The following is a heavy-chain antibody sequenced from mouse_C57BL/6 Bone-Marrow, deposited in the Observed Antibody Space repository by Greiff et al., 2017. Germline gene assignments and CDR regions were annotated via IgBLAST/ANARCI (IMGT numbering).Heavy chain of an antibody. D-gene: IGHD2-5*01. V-gene: IGHV1-59*01. J-gene: IGHJ4*01. CDR1: GYTFTSYW. CDR3: ASIVTTRYYAMDY. CDR2: IDPSDSYT. Sequence: QVQLQQPRAELVRPGTSVKLSCKASGYTFTSYWMHWVKQRPGQGLEWIGVIDPSDSYTNYNQKFKGKATLTVDTSSSTAYMQLSSLTSEDSAVYYCASIVTTRYYAMDYWGQGTSVTVSS.